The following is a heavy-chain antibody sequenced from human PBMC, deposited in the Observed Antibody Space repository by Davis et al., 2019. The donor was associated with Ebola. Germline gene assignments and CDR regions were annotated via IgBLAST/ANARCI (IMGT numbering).Heavy chain of an antibody. CDR3: ASRRYCPSPICSITGVFDS. CDR2: ISYDGTKN. J-gene: IGHJ4*02. Sequence: GESLKISCAASGFTFRSYAMHWVRQAPGKGLEWVAVISYDGTKNYYADSVKGRFTISRGNSKDTLYLQVNSLRAEDTAVYYCASRRYCPSPICSITGVFDSWGQGTLVTVSS. D-gene: IGHD2-2*01. CDR1: GFTFRSYA. V-gene: IGHV3-30-3*01.